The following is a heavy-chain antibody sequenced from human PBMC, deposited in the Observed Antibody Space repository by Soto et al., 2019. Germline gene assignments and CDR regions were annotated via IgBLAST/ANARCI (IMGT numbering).Heavy chain of an antibody. CDR3: AKEGSVVATTPDFDY. V-gene: IGHV3-30*18. J-gene: IGHJ4*02. CDR1: GFTFSSYG. CDR2: ISYDGSYK. D-gene: IGHD5-12*01. Sequence: QVQLVESGGGVVQPGRSLRLSCAASGFTFSSYGMHWVRQAPGKGLEWVAVISYDGSYKYYADSMKGRVTISRDNSXXTLYVQMNSLRAADTAVYYCAKEGSVVATTPDFDYWGQGTLVTVSS.